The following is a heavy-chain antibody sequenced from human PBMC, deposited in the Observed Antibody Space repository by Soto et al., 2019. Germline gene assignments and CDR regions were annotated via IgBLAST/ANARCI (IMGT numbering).Heavy chain of an antibody. CDR3: ARGFLSVLPYYYYGLDV. D-gene: IGHD2-15*01. CDR2: ISVSNGNT. Sequence: QVQLVQSGVEVKNPGASVRVSCKDSAYPFTRYGISWVRQAPGQGLEWMGWISVSNGNTNFAREFQGRVTLTTDTSTSTAYMELRSLLSDDTAVYYCARGFLSVLPYYYYGLDVWGQGTTVIVSS. CDR1: AYPFTRYG. V-gene: IGHV1-18*01. J-gene: IGHJ6*02.